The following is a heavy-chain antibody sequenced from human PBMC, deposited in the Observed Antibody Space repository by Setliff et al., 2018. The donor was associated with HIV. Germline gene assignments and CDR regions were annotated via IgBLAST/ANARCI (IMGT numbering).Heavy chain of an antibody. J-gene: IGHJ4*02. CDR3: ARDDYANTDLDF. Sequence: ASVKVSCKASGGTFSSYVISWVRQAPGQGLEWMGWINTNNGNPTYAQGFTGRFVFSSDTSVRTAYLQIVGLRAEDTAVYFCARDDYANTDLDFWGPGTLVTVSS. V-gene: IGHV7-4-1*01. CDR1: GGTFSSYV. CDR2: INTNNGNP. D-gene: IGHD4-17*01.